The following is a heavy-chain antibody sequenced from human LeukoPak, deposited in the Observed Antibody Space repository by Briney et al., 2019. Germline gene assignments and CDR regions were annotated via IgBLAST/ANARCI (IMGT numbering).Heavy chain of an antibody. D-gene: IGHD3-10*01. J-gene: IGHJ4*02. CDR1: GFTFSSYS. CDR2: ISRSSSTI. Sequence: AGGSLRLSWAASGFTFSSYSMNWVRQAPGKGLEWVSYISRSSSTIYYADSVKGRFTISRDSAQNSLYLQMNSLRDEDTAVYYCARGFGSGTVFDYWGQGTLVTVSS. V-gene: IGHV3-48*02. CDR3: ARGFGSGTVFDY.